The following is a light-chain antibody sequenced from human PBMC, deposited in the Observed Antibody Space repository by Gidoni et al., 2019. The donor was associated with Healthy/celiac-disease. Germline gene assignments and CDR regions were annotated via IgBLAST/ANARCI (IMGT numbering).Light chain of an antibody. CDR2: NDS. V-gene: IGLV3-27*01. Sequence: SDELTQPSSVSVSPGQTARTTCSGDVLANKYARWFQQKPGQAPVLVIYNDSEPPSGIPERFSGPSSGTTVTLTISGAQVEDEADYYCYAAADNNRVFGGGTKLTVL. CDR3: YAAADNNRV. CDR1: VLANKY. J-gene: IGLJ2*01.